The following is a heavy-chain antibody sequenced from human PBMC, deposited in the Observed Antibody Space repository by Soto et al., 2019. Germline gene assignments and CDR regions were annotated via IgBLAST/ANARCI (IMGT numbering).Heavy chain of an antibody. D-gene: IGHD3-10*02. CDR3: ARSYVY. V-gene: IGHV3-11*01. CDR2: ISSRAATI. J-gene: IGHJ4*02. CDR1: GFTFSDYY. Sequence: AGGSLRLSCVGSGFTFSDYYMGWIRQAPGKGLEWVSYISSRAATIYYADSVKGRFTISRDNAKSSLYLQMNSLTAEDTGVYYCARSYVYWGQGTLVTVSS.